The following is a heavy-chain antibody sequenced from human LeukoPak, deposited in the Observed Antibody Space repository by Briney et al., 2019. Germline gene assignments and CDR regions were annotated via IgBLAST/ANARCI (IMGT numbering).Heavy chain of an antibody. CDR3: ARSSVYRSSWLIDY. Sequence: RSSETLSLTCTVSGGSISSGSYYWSWIRQPAGKGLEWIGRIYTSGSTNYNPSLKSRVTMSVDTSKNQFSLKLTSVTAADTAVYYCARSSVYRSSWLIDYWGQGTLVTVSS. J-gene: IGHJ4*02. V-gene: IGHV4-61*02. CDR1: GGSISSGSYY. D-gene: IGHD6-13*01. CDR2: IYTSGST.